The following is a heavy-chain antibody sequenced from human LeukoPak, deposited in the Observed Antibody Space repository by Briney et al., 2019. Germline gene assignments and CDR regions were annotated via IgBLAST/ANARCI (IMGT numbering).Heavy chain of an antibody. CDR3: ARSRCYNCAFDI. CDR2: IYSSGSS. CDR1: DASISNYY. Sequence: SETLSLTCTVSDASISNYYWNWIRQPAGKGLEWIGRIYSSGSSNYNPSVKSPVTMSVDTSKNQFSLKLNSLTAADTAVNYCARSRCYNCAFDIWGQGTMVTVSS. D-gene: IGHD2-2*02. J-gene: IGHJ3*02. V-gene: IGHV4-4*07.